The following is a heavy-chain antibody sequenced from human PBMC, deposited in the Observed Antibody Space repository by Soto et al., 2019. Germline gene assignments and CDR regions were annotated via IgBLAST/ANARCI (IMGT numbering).Heavy chain of an antibody. J-gene: IGHJ4*02. D-gene: IGHD3-10*01. CDR1: GDSVSSNSVA. V-gene: IGHV6-1*01. CDR2: TYYRSKWFN. Sequence: SQTLSLTCVISGDSVSSNSVAWNWLRQSPSRGLEWLGRTYYRSKWFNDYTPSVKSRMTINADTSKNQFSLQLNSVTPEDTAIYYCARVRSRFVDYWGQGTLVTAPQ. CDR3: ARVRSRFVDY.